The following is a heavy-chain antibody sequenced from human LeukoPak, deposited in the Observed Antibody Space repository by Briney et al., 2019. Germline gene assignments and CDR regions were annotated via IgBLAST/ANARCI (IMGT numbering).Heavy chain of an antibody. J-gene: IGHJ4*02. Sequence: ASVKVSCKASGYTFIGYHIHWVRQAPGQGLEWMGSINPNSGGTNYAQKFQGRVSMTRDTSKSTAYMEVSSLRFDDTAVYFCARTTYDYGDKDDYWGQGTLVTVSS. D-gene: IGHD4-17*01. V-gene: IGHV1-2*02. CDR1: GYTFIGYH. CDR2: INPNSGGT. CDR3: ARTTYDYGDKDDY.